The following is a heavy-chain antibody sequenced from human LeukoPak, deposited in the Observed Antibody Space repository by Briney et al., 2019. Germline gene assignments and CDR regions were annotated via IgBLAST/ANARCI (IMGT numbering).Heavy chain of an antibody. D-gene: IGHD2-2*02. V-gene: IGHV1-2*02. Sequence: ASVKVSCKASGYTFTGYYMHWVRQAPGQGLEWMGWINPNNGDTSYAQKFQGRVTMTRDTSTNTAYMDLSRLRSDDTAVYYCAREGDCNGTSCYTGNWFDPWGQGTLVTVSS. CDR1: GYTFTGYY. CDR3: AREGDCNGTSCYTGNWFDP. J-gene: IGHJ5*02. CDR2: INPNNGDT.